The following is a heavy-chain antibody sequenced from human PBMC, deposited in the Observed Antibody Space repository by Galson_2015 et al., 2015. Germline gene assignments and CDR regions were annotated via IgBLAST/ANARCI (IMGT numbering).Heavy chain of an antibody. Sequence: TLSLTCTVSGGSISSGGYYWSWIRQHPGKGLEWIGYIYYSGSTYYNPSLKSRVTISVDTSKNQFSLKLSSVTAADTAVYYCARDSSGIAARPYWFDPWGQGTLVTVSS. CDR3: ARDSSGIAARPYWFDP. J-gene: IGHJ5*02. D-gene: IGHD6-6*01. CDR2: IYYSGST. CDR1: GGSISSGGYY. V-gene: IGHV4-31*03.